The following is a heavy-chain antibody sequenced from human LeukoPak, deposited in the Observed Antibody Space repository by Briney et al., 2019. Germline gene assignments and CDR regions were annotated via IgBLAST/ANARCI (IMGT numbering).Heavy chain of an antibody. J-gene: IGHJ6*02. CDR1: GFTVSSNY. V-gene: IGHV3-66*02. Sequence: PGGSLRLSCAASGFTVSSNYMSWVRQAPGKGLEWVSVIYSGGSTYYADSVKGRFTISRDNSKNTLYLQMNSLRAEDTAVYYCASPTYWNYWNYYYGMDVWGQGTTVTVSS. CDR3: ASPTYWNYWNYYYGMDV. CDR2: IYSGGST. D-gene: IGHD1-7*01.